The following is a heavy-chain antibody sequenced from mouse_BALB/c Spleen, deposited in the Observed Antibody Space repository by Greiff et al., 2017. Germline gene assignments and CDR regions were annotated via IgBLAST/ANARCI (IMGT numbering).Heavy chain of an antibody. V-gene: IGHV3-2*02. J-gene: IGHJ1*01. Sequence: EVKLQESGPGLVKPSQSLSLTCTVTGYSITSDYAWNWIRQFPGNKLEWMGYISYSGSTSYNPSLKSRISITRDTSKNQFFLQLNSVTTEDTATYYCARWLLEDWYFDVWGAGTTVTVSS. CDR1: GYSITSDYA. CDR3: ARWLLEDWYFDV. CDR2: ISYSGST. D-gene: IGHD2-3*01.